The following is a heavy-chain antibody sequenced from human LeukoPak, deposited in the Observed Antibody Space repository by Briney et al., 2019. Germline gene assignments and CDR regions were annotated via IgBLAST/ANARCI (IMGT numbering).Heavy chain of an antibody. CDR1: GFTFSSYW. CDR3: ARGYDFWSGYYLIEGFFDY. CDR2: IKQDGSEK. V-gene: IGHV3-7*01. Sequence: GGSLRLSCAASGFTFSSYWMSWVRQAPGKGLEWVANIKQDGSEKYYVDSVKGRFTISRDNAKNSPYLQMNSLRAEDTAVYYCARGYDFWSGYYLIEGFFDYWGQGTLVTVSS. J-gene: IGHJ4*02. D-gene: IGHD3-3*01.